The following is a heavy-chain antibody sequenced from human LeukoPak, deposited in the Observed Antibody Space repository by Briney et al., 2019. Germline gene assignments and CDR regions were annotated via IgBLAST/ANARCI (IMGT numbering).Heavy chain of an antibody. CDR3: AGGRYSYGEVDY. J-gene: IGHJ4*02. Sequence: SETLSLTCAVYGGSFSGYYWSWIRQPPGKGLEWIGYIYYSGSTNYNPSLKSRVTISVDTSKNQFSLKLSSVTAADTAVYYCAGGRYSYGEVDYWGQGTLVTVSS. CDR1: GGSFSGYY. D-gene: IGHD5-18*01. CDR2: IYYSGST. V-gene: IGHV4-59*01.